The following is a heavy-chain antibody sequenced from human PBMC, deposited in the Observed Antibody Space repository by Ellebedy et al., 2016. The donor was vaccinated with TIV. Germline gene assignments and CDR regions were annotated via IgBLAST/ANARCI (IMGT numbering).Heavy chain of an antibody. CDR1: GGSVSSPNYY. D-gene: IGHD3-10*01. Sequence: MPSETLSLTCTVSGGSVSSPNYYWIWIRQPPGKGLEWIGYIYSSGSTYYKPSLKTRVTISVDTSKNHFSLNLKSVTAADTAVYFCSGAYGRATPRSWGQGTLVTVSS. CDR2: IYSSGST. V-gene: IGHV4-61*03. CDR3: SGAYGRATPRS. J-gene: IGHJ5*02.